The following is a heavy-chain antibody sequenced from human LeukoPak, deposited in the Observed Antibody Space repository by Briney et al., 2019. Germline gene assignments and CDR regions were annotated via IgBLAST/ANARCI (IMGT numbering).Heavy chain of an antibody. Sequence: ASVKVSCTASGYTFTSYGISWVRQAPGQGLEWMGWISAYNGNTNYAQKLQGRVTMTTDTSTSTAYMELRSLRSDDTAVYYCARVVMITFAGVIAKDYWGQGALVTVSS. CDR1: GYTFTSYG. CDR2: ISAYNGNT. CDR3: ARVVMITFAGVIAKDY. D-gene: IGHD3-16*02. J-gene: IGHJ4*02. V-gene: IGHV1-18*01.